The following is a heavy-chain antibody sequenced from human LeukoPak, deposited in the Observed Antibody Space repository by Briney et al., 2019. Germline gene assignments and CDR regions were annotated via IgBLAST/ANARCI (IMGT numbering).Heavy chain of an antibody. J-gene: IGHJ5*02. Sequence: SETLSLTCTVSGGSISSYYWSWIRQPAGKGLEWIGRIYTSGSTNYNPSLKSRVTMSVATSKNQFSLKLRSVTAADTAVYYCARDNRILEWLGDWFDPWGQGTLVTVSS. CDR2: IYTSGST. CDR1: GGSISSYY. CDR3: ARDNRILEWLGDWFDP. V-gene: IGHV4-4*07. D-gene: IGHD3-3*01.